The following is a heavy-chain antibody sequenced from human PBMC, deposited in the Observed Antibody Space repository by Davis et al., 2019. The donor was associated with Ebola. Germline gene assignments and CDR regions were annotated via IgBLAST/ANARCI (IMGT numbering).Heavy chain of an antibody. D-gene: IGHD2-15*01. CDR1: GYSFTSYW. CDR3: GGSSYYYYGMDV. V-gene: IGHV5-10-1*01. J-gene: IGHJ6*02. CDR2: IDPSDSYT. Sequence: GESLKISCKGSGYSFTSYWISWVRQMPGKGLEWMGRIDPSDSYTNYSPSFQGHVTISADKSISTAYLQWSSLKASDTAMYYCGGSSYYYYGMDVWGQGTTVTASS.